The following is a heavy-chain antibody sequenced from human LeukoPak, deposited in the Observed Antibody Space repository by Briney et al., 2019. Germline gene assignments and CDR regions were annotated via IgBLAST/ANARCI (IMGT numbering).Heavy chain of an antibody. CDR3: ATTAITIFGVVKPWVY. CDR2: IYYSGST. Sequence: PSETLSLTCTVSGGSISSSSYYWGWIRQPPGKGLEWIGSIYYSGSTYYNPSLKSRVTISVDTSKNQFSLKLSSVTAADTAVYYCATTAITIFGVVKPWVYWGQGTLVTVSS. CDR1: GGSISSSSYY. V-gene: IGHV4-39*07. J-gene: IGHJ4*02. D-gene: IGHD3-3*01.